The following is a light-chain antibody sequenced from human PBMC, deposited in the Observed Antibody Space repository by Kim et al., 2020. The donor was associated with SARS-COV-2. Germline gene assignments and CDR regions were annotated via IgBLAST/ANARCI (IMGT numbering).Light chain of an antibody. V-gene: IGKV4-1*01. CDR3: QQYYSTPPS. CDR2: WAS. CDR1: QTVLYNSNNKYY. Sequence: RATLNCKSSQTVLYNSNNKYYFAWYQQKPGQAPKLLIYWASIRESGVSDRFSGSGSETDFTLTISSLQAEDVAVYYCQQYYSTPPSFGQGTKLEI. J-gene: IGKJ2*03.